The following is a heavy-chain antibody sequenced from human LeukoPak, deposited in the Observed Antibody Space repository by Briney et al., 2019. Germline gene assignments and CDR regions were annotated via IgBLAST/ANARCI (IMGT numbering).Heavy chain of an antibody. J-gene: IGHJ4*02. CDR3: AKDRYCTSSSCPIDY. CDR2: INWKSDKI. D-gene: IGHD2-2*01. CDR1: GYSFDEYA. V-gene: IGHV3-9*01. Sequence: PGGSLGLSCAGSGYSFDEYAMHWVRQAPGKGLEWVSGINWKSDKICYADSVKGRFTISRDNSKNSLYLQMNSLRVEDTALYYCAKDRYCTSSSCPIDYWGQGTMVTVSS.